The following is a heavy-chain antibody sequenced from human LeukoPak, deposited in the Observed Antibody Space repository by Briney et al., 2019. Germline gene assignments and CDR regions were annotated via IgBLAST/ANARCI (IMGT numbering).Heavy chain of an antibody. D-gene: IGHD6-19*01. V-gene: IGHV4-59*01. J-gene: IGHJ5*02. Sequence: SETLSLTCTVSGGSISGYYWNWIRQPPGKGLEWIGNIYYSGSTNYNPSLKSRVTISVDTSKNQFSLKLSSVTAADTAVYYCARGGPYSSGWYANWFDPWGQGTLVTVSS. CDR1: GGSISGYY. CDR3: ARGGPYSSGWYANWFDP. CDR2: IYYSGST.